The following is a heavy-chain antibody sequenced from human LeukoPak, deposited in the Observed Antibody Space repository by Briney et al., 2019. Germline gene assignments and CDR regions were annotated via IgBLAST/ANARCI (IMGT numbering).Heavy chain of an antibody. Sequence: SVKVSCKASGGTFISYAISGVGQAPGQGREWMGGIIPILCTANYAQKFQGRVTITTDASTSTAYMELSSLRSEDTAVYYCASAGYRSIGQYNWFYPWGQGTLVTVSS. CDR3: ASAGYRSIGQYNWFYP. D-gene: IGHD6-13*01. V-gene: IGHV1-69*05. CDR2: IIPILCTA. CDR1: GGTFISYA. J-gene: IGHJ5*02.